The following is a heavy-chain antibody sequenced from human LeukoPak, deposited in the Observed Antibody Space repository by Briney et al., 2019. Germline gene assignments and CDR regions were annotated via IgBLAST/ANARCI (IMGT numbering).Heavy chain of an antibody. CDR2: ISAYNGNT. CDR3: ARALKEDIVATTEDY. CDR1: GYTFTSYG. V-gene: IGHV1-18*01. D-gene: IGHD5-12*01. Sequence: ASVKVSCEASGYTFTSYGISWVRQAPGQGLEWMGWISAYNGNTNYAQKLQGRVTMTTDTSTSTAYMELRSLRSGDTAVYYCARALKEDIVATTEDYWGQGTLVTVSS. J-gene: IGHJ4*02.